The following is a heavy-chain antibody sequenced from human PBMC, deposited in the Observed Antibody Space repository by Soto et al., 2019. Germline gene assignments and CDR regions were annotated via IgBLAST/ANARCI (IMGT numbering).Heavy chain of an antibody. CDR1: GGSISSSNW. Sequence: SETLSLTCAVSGGSISSSNWWSWVRQPPGKGLEWIGEIYHSGSTNYNPSLKSRVTISVDKSKNQFSLKLSSVTAADTAVYYCARDGHYGSGSYYYYYGMDVWGQGTTVT. D-gene: IGHD3-10*01. CDR3: ARDGHYGSGSYYYYYGMDV. V-gene: IGHV4-4*02. CDR2: IYHSGST. J-gene: IGHJ6*02.